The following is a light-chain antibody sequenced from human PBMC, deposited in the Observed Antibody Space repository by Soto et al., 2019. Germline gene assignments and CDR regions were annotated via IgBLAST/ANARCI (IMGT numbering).Light chain of an antibody. CDR3: HTWVPGIQV. CDR1: SGHSSYA. Sequence: QSVLTQSPSASASLGASVKLTCTLSSGHSSYAIAWHQQRPEQGPRYLMKLNSDGSHSKGDGIPDRFSGSSSGAERYLTSSRLQSEDEADYYCHTWVPGIQVFGGGTKLTVL. CDR2: LNSDGSH. J-gene: IGLJ2*01. V-gene: IGLV4-69*01.